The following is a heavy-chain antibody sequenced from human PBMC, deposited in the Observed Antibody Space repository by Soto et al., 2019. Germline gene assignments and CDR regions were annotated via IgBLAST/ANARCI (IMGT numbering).Heavy chain of an antibody. Sequence: SETLSLTCSVSGGSVSDKTYYWSWIRQPPGKRLEWTGYVYYSGTTNYNPSLKSRVTISVDLSKNRFSLRLSSVTTADTALYYCARTTAVPNTLRSRYFFDYWGQGTLVTVSS. CDR3: ARTTAVPNTLRSRYFFDY. V-gene: IGHV4-61*01. CDR2: VYYSGTT. D-gene: IGHD4-17*01. CDR1: GGSVSDKTYY. J-gene: IGHJ4*02.